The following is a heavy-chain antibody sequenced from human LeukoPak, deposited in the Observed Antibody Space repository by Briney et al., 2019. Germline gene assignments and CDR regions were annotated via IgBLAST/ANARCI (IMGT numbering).Heavy chain of an antibody. CDR1: GYTFTSYG. CDR2: IVPIFGTA. D-gene: IGHD6-19*01. CDR3: ARGYSSGWYGADY. Sequence: SVKVSCKASGYTFTSYGISWVRQAPGQGLEWMGGIVPIFGTANYAQKFQGRVTITADESTSTAYMELSSLRSEDTAVYYCARGYSSGWYGADYWGQGTLVTVSS. J-gene: IGHJ4*02. V-gene: IGHV1-69*13.